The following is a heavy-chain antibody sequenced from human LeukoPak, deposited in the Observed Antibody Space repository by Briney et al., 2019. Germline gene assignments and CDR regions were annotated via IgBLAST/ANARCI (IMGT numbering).Heavy chain of an antibody. D-gene: IGHD6-13*01. CDR3: AREVYSSSWYVPGY. CDR1: GYTFTSYY. J-gene: IGHJ4*02. Sequence: ASVKVSCKASGYTFTSYYMHWVRQAPGQGLEWMGGIIPIFGTANYAQKFQGRVTITADKSTSTAYMELRSLRSDDTAVYYCAREVYSSSWYVPGYWGQGTLVTVSS. V-gene: IGHV1-69*06. CDR2: IIPIFGTA.